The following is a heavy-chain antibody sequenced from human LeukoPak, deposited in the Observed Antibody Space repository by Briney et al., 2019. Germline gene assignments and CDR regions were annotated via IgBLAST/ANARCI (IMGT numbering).Heavy chain of an antibody. V-gene: IGHV1-2*02. CDR3: ARGYSGNYYPYMDV. J-gene: IGHJ6*03. CDR1: GYTFTGYY. CDR2: INPNSGGT. D-gene: IGHD1-26*01. Sequence: ASVKVSCKASGYTFTGYYMHWVRQAPGQGLEWMGWINPNSGGTNYAQKFQGRVTMTRDTSISTAYVELSRLRSDDTAVYYCARGYSGNYYPYMDVWGKGTTVTVSS.